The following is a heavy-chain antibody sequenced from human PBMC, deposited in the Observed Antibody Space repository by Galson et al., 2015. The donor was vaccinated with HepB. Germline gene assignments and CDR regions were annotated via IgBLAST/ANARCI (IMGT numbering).Heavy chain of an antibody. V-gene: IGHV3-15*01. D-gene: IGHD1-26*01. CDR1: GFTFSNAW. J-gene: IGHJ3*02. CDR3: TTEWELLEFWPDAFDI. Sequence: SMRIACAASGFTFSNAWMSWVRQAPGKGLEWVGRIKSKTDGGATDYAAPVKGRFTISRDDSKNTLYLQMNSLKTEDTAVYYCTTEWELLEFWPDAFDIWGQGTMVTASS. CDR2: IKSKTDGGAT.